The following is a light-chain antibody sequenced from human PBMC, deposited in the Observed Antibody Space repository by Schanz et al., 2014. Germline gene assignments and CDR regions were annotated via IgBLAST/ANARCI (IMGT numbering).Light chain of an antibody. CDR2: SNN. V-gene: IGLV1-44*01. CDR3: QSYDRSLSAWV. Sequence: QSVLAQPPSASEPPGQRVSISCSGGRSNIGSNSVNWYQQLPGTAPKLVIYSNNRRPSGVPDRFSGSKSGTSASLAISGLQSEDEADYYCQSYDRSLSAWVFGGGTKLTVL. J-gene: IGLJ3*02. CDR1: RSNIGSNS.